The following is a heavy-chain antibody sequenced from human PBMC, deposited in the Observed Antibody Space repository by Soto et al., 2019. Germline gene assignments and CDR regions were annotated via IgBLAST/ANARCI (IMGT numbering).Heavy chain of an antibody. V-gene: IGHV1-46*01. CDR3: ARVFAEVAGRDYYGMDV. Sequence: ASVKVSCKASGYTFTSYYMHWVRQAPGQGLEWMGIINPSGGSTSYAQKFQGRVTMTRDTSTSTVYMELSSLRSEDTAVYYCARVFAEVAGRDYYGMDVWGQGTTVTVSS. J-gene: IGHJ6*02. CDR2: INPSGGST. CDR1: GYTFTSYY. D-gene: IGHD2-15*01.